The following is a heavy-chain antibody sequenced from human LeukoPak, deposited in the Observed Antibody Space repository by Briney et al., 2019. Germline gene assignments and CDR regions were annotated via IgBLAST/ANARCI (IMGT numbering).Heavy chain of an antibody. J-gene: IGHJ6*02. CDR2: IYSGGST. CDR1: GFTVSSNY. D-gene: IGHD6-19*01. Sequence: PGGSLRLSCAASGFTVSSNYMSWVRQAPGKGLEWVSVIYSGGSTYYADSVKGRFTISRDNSKNTLYLQMNSLRAEDTAVYYCARDRGSGWGYYYGMDVWGQGTTVTVSS. CDR3: ARDRGSGWGYYYGMDV. V-gene: IGHV3-66*01.